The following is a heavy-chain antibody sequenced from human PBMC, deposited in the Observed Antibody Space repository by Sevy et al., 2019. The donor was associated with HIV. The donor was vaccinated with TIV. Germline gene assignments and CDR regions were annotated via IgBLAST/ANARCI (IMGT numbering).Heavy chain of an antibody. CDR2: INSGSTII. D-gene: IGHD2-15*01. J-gene: IGHJ6*02. Sequence: GGSLRLSCVASGFTFSSYNFNCVRQAPGKGLELISFINSGSTIISHADSVKGSFTISRDSAKKSVYLQMNSLRVEDTAVYYCARDGGYSDYGMDLWGQGTTVTVSS. CDR1: GFTFSSYN. CDR3: ARDGGYSDYGMDL. V-gene: IGHV3-48*01.